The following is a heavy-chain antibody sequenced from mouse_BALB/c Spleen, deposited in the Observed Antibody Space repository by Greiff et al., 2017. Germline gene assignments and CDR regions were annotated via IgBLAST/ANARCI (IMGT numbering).Heavy chain of an antibody. CDR2: ISSGSSTI. V-gene: IGHV5-17*02. J-gene: IGHJ4*01. CDR3: ARGEDAMDY. CDR1: GFTFSSFG. Sequence: DVQLQESGGGLVQPGGSRKLSCAASGFTFSSFGMHWVRQAPEKGLEWVAYISSGSSTIYYADTVKGRFTISRDNPKNTLFLQMTSLRSEDTAMYYCARGEDAMDYWGQGTSVTVSS.